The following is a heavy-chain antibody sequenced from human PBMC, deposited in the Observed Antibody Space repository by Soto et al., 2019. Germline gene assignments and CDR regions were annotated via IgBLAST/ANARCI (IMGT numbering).Heavy chain of an antibody. D-gene: IGHD1-26*01. J-gene: IGHJ3*02. Sequence: GGSLRLSCAASGFTFSSYDMHWVRQATGKGLEWVSAIGTAGDPYYPGHGRGRFTSSRENAKNSLYLQMNSPGAGDTAVSYFARGGSGGYGGGAFDIWGQGTMVTVSS. CDR1: GFTFSSYD. CDR2: IGTAGDP. V-gene: IGHV3-13*05. CDR3: ARGGSGGYGGGAFDI.